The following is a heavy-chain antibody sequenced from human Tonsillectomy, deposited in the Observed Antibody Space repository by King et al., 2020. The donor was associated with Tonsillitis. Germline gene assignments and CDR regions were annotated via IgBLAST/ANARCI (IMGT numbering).Heavy chain of an antibody. Sequence: VQLQQWGAGLLKPSETLSLTCAVYGGSFSGYYWSWIRQPPGKGLEWIGEINHSGSTNYNPSLKSRSTISVDTSKKQFSLNLRSVTAADTAVYYCARDSNGVAYYSGYNIAHGWFDPWGQGTLVTVSS. D-gene: IGHD3-10*01. CDR3: ARDSNGVAYYSGYNIAHGWFDP. CDR1: GGSFSGYY. CDR2: INHSGST. J-gene: IGHJ5*02. V-gene: IGHV4-34*01.